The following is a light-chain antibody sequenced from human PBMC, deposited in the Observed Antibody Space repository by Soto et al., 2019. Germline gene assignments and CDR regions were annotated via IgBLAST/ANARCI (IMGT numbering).Light chain of an antibody. CDR2: TLP. J-gene: IGKJ1*01. V-gene: IGKV2-40*01. Sequence: DIVMTQTPLSLPVTPGEPAYISCRSRQSLLYSDDGNTYLDWYLQKPGQSPQLLIYTLPYRASRVLERFSDSGSGTDFTLKISRVEPEDVAVYYCMARIELPWTFGQGNKMEIK. CDR1: QSLLYSDDGNTY. CDR3: MARIELPWT.